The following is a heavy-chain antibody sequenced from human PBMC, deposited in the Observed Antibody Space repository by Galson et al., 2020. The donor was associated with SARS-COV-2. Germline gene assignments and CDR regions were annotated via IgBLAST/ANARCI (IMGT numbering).Heavy chain of an antibody. CDR3: VRPYSGSYCFDSFDI. CDR2: IWYDGSNK. J-gene: IGHJ3*02. CDR1: GFMFSSHA. V-gene: IGHV3-33*08. Sequence: GGSLRLSCAASGFMFSSHAMHWVRQAPGKGLEWVAVIWYDGSNKYYADSVKGRFTIARDNSKNTLYLQMNSLRAEDTAIYYCVRPYSGSYCFDSFDIWGQGTMVTVSS. D-gene: IGHD1-26*01.